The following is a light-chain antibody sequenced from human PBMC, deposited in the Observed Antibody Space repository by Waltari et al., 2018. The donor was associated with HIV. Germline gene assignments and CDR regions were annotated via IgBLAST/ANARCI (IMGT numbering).Light chain of an antibody. Sequence: AIQMTQSPTSLSASVGDRVTITCRASQGVGSDLSWYQQKPGMAPTLLIYGASISQNGVPGRFIGIGSGADFTLTISSLQAEDRATYYCLQDYSWPYTFGQGTKLEI. CDR2: GAS. V-gene: IGKV1-6*01. J-gene: IGKJ2*01. CDR1: QGVGSD. CDR3: LQDYSWPYT.